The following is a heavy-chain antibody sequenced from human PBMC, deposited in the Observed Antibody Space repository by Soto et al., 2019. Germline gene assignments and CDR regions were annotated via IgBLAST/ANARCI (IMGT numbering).Heavy chain of an antibody. CDR2: IYHSGST. J-gene: IGHJ5*02. D-gene: IGHD2-15*01. CDR1: SGSISSSNW. Sequence: PSETLSLTCAVSSGSISSSNWWSWVRQPPGKGLEWIGEIYHSGSTNYNPSLKSRVTISVDKSKNQFSLKLSSVTAADTAVYYCARDRRHCSGGSCYGYNWFDPWGQGTLVTVSS. V-gene: IGHV4-4*02. CDR3: ARDRRHCSGGSCYGYNWFDP.